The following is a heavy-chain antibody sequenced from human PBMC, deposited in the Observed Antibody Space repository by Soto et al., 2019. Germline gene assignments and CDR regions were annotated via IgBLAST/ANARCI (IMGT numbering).Heavy chain of an antibody. CDR1: GYTFTSYY. D-gene: IGHD2-2*01. CDR3: PRPGSCSSTSCYLHY. CDR2: IKPSGGST. V-gene: IGHV1-46*03. J-gene: IGHJ4*02. Sequence: QVQLVQSGAEVKKPGASVKVSCKASGYTFTSYYMHWVRQAPGQGLEWMGIIKPSGGSTSYAQKFQGKVTMTGDTSTSTVYMELSSLRAEVTAVYYCPRPGSCSSTSCYLHYWGQGTLVTVSS.